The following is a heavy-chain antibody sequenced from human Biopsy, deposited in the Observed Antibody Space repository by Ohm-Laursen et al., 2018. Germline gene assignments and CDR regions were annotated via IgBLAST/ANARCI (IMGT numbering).Heavy chain of an antibody. CDR1: SGSFSGYY. V-gene: IGHV4-34*01. D-gene: IGHD3-16*01. CDR3: ARAVDYYDPYYYYGLDV. CDR2: INHRGST. Sequence: SETLSLTCAVYSGSFSGYYWSWIRQPPGKGLEWIGEINHRGSTNYNPSLKSRVTISVDTSKNQFSLKLRPVTAADTAVYYCARAVDYYDPYYYYGLDVWGQGTTVTVSS. J-gene: IGHJ6*02.